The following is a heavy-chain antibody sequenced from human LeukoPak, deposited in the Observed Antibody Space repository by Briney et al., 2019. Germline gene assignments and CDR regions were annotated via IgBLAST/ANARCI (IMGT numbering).Heavy chain of an antibody. V-gene: IGHV1-69*05. Sequence: ASVKVSCKASGGTFSSYAISWVRQAPGQGLGWMGRIIPIFGTANYAQKFQGRVTITTDESTSTAYMELSSLRSEDTAVYYCAKTHSSGWYDDTYFGYWGQGTLVTVSS. CDR3: AKTHSSGWYDDTYFGY. D-gene: IGHD6-19*01. CDR1: GGTFSSYA. CDR2: IIPIFGTA. J-gene: IGHJ4*02.